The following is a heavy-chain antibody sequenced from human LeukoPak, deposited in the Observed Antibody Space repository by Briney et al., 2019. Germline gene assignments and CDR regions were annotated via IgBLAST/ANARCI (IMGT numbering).Heavy chain of an antibody. V-gene: IGHV3-74*01. CDR1: GFTFSSYW. CDR3: ARDLGRSEN. Sequence: GGSLRLSCAASGFTFSSYWMHWVRQAPGKGLVWVSRTNSDGSITTYADSVKGRFTISRDNAKNTLYLQMNSLRAEDTAVYYCARDLGRSENWGQGTLVTISS. CDR2: TNSDGSIT. J-gene: IGHJ4*02. D-gene: IGHD7-27*01.